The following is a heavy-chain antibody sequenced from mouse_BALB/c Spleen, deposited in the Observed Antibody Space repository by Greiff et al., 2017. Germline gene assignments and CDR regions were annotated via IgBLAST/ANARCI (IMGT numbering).Heavy chain of an antibody. CDR1: GYTFTDYE. CDR3: TVSGDGYYGY. Sequence: VQLQQSGAELVRPGASVTLSCKASGYTFTDYEMHWVKQTPVHGLEWIGAIDPETGGTAYNQKFKGKATLTADKSSITAYMELRSLTSEDSAVYCCTVSGDGYYGYWGQGTTLTVSS. CDR2: IDPETGGT. J-gene: IGHJ2*01. D-gene: IGHD2-3*01. V-gene: IGHV1-15*01.